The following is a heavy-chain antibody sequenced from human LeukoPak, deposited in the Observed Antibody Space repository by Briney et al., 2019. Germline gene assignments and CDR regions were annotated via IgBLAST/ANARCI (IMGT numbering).Heavy chain of an antibody. D-gene: IGHD6-19*01. J-gene: IGHJ4*02. CDR2: IIPIFGTA. Sequence: ASVKVSCKASGGTFSSYAISWVRQAPGQGLEWMGGIIPIFGTANYAQKFQGRVTITTDESTSTAYMELSSLTSEDTAVYFCARSTYSSGWYGPGDYWGQGTLVTVSS. CDR3: ARSTYSSGWYGPGDY. V-gene: IGHV1-69*05. CDR1: GGTFSSYA.